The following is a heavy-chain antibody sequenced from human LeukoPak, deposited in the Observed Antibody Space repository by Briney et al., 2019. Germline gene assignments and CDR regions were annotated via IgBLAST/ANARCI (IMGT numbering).Heavy chain of an antibody. CDR2: IYYSGST. CDR1: GGSISSYY. CDR3: ARGGWYPESFQH. D-gene: IGHD6-19*01. V-gene: IGHV4-59*01. J-gene: IGHJ1*01. Sequence: SETLSLTCTVSGGSISSYYWNWMRQPPGKGLEWIGYIYYSGSTNYNPSLKSRVTISVDTSKNQFSLKLSSVTAADTAVYYCARGGWYPESFQHWGQGALVTVSS.